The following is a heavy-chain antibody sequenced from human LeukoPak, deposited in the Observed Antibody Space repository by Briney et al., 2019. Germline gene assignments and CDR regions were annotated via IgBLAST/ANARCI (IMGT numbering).Heavy chain of an antibody. Sequence: GGSLRLSCAASGFIFSNCSMNWVRQAPGKGLEWVSYISSSGSTTYYADSVKGRFTISRDNSKNTLYLQMNSLRAEDTAVYYCAIRLTVAAAGTFDYWGQGTLVTVSS. J-gene: IGHJ4*02. V-gene: IGHV3-48*01. CDR1: GFIFSNCS. D-gene: IGHD6-13*01. CDR2: ISSSGSTT. CDR3: AIRLTVAAAGTFDY.